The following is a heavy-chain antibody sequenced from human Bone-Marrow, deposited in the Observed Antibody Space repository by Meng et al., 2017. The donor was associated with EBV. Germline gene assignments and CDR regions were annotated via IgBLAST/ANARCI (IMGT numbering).Heavy chain of an antibody. V-gene: IGHV1-69*01. CDR3: AREPLDSSGYYWFDP. D-gene: IGHD3-22*01. CDR2: FIPIFGTA. J-gene: IGHJ5*02. CDR1: EGTFSSYA. Sequence: QHVQPCAGVQTPGSSVNVSCKASEGTFSSYAISLVRQAPGQALEWMGGFIPIFGTANYAQKFQGRVTITADESTSTAYMELSSLRSEDTAVYYCAREPLDSSGYYWFDPWGQGTLVTVSS.